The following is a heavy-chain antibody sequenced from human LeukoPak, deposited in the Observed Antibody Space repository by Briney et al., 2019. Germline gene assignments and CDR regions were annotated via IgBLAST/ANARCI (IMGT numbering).Heavy chain of an antibody. CDR3: AHRRIDFHSSTWYMVY. CDR2: IYWDDDK. J-gene: IGHJ4*02. V-gene: IGHV2-5*02. D-gene: IGHD6-13*01. Sequence: SGPTLVNPTQTLTLTCTFSGFSLSTNGVGVGWIRQPPGKALEWLAVIYWDDDKRYSPSLKSRLTITKDTSKNQVVLTMTNMDPVDTATYYCAHRRIDFHSSTWYMVYWGQGTLVTVSS. CDR1: GFSLSTNGVG.